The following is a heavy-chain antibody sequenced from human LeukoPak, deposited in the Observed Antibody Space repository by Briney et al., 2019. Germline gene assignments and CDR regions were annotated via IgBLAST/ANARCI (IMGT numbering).Heavy chain of an antibody. V-gene: IGHV4-39*01. CDR1: GDSIKSSSYY. Sequence: SETLSLTCTVSGDSIKSSSYYWAWVRQPPGKGLEWIASIYYSGTTYYNPSLKSRVTISVDTSKNQFSLKLSSVTAADTAVYYCARHLWFGELYYFDYWGQGTLVTVSS. CDR2: IYYSGTT. D-gene: IGHD3-10*01. CDR3: ARHLWFGELYYFDY. J-gene: IGHJ4*02.